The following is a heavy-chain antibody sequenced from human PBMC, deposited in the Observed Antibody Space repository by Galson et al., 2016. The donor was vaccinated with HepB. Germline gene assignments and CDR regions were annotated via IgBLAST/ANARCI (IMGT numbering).Heavy chain of an antibody. CDR2: IHYTGNT. CDR1: GFTFSNYW. D-gene: IGHD6-6*01. Sequence: LRLSCAASGFTFSNYWMSWVRQAPGKGLEWIGYIHYTGNTNYNPSLKSRVALSLDTSSNQISLKLTSMTAADTAVYYCVAGTAPRPGYWGQGILVTVSS. CDR3: VAGTAPRPGY. V-gene: IGHV4-59*13. J-gene: IGHJ4*02.